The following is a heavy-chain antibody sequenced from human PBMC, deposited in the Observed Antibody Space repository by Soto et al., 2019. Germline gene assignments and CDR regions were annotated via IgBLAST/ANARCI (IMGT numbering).Heavy chain of an antibody. D-gene: IGHD5-12*01. CDR3: ARDSAEVATILPTPFEDYYYGMDV. V-gene: IGHV1-69*13. Sequence: GASVKVSCKASGGTFSSYAISWVRQAPGQGLEWMGGIIPIFGTANYAQKFQGRVTITADESTSTAYMELSSLRSEDTAVYYCARDSAEVATILPTPFEDYYYGMDVWGQGTTVTVSS. CDR2: IIPIFGTA. J-gene: IGHJ6*02. CDR1: GGTFSSYA.